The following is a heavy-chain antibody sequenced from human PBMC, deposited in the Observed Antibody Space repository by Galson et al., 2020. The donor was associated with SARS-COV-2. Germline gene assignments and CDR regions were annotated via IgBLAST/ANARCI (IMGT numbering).Heavy chain of an antibody. J-gene: IGHJ4*02. CDR1: GYSFTSYW. CDR2: NDPSDSYT. Sequence: HGASLKISCTGSGYSFTSYWISWVRQMPGKGLERMGRNDPSDSYTNYRPSYQGHVTISADKSISTAYLQWSSLKASDTAMYYCARFNYPVAAIDYWGQGTLVTVSS. V-gene: IGHV5-10-1*01. CDR3: ARFNYPVAAIDY. D-gene: IGHD6-19*01.